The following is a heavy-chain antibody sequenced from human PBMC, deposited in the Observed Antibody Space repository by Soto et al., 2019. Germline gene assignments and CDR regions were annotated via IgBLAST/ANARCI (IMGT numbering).Heavy chain of an antibody. CDR2: ISSSSSTI. J-gene: IGHJ4*02. V-gene: IGHV3-48*01. Sequence: PGGSLRLSCAASGFTFSSYSMNWVRQAPGKGLEWVSDISSSSSTIYYADSVKGRFTISRDNAKNTLYLQMNSLRAEDTAVYYCARGLIAAAGTFDYWGQGTLVTVSS. CDR3: ARGLIAAAGTFDY. D-gene: IGHD6-13*01. CDR1: GFTFSSYS.